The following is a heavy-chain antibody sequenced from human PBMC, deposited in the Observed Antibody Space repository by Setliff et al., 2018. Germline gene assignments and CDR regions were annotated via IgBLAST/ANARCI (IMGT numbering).Heavy chain of an antibody. CDR2: IDWNGGRI. V-gene: IGHV3-20*04. CDR1: GFTFNDYG. J-gene: IGHJ6*03. CDR3: ARARGVGTTSHHMDV. D-gene: IGHD2-8*01. Sequence: GSLRLSCAASGFTFNDYGLTWLRRVPGKGLEWVSGIDWNGGRIGYADSVKGRFTISRDNRKNLLFLQMDSLRGEDTALYYCARARGVGTTSHHMDVWGKGTTVTVSS.